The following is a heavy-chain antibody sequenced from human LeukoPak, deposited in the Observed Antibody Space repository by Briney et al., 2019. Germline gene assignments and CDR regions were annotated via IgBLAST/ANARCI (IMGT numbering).Heavy chain of an antibody. CDR2: ISSGGTTI. CDR3: ARVVGANGFDY. J-gene: IGHJ4*02. V-gene: IGHV3-48*03. D-gene: IGHD1-26*01. CDR1: GFTFSSYE. Sequence: QPGGSLRLSCAASGFTFSSYEMNWVRQAPGKGLEWVSYISSGGTTIYYADSVKGRFTISRDNAKNSLYLQMSSLRAEDTAVYYCARVVGANGFDYWGQGTLVTVSS.